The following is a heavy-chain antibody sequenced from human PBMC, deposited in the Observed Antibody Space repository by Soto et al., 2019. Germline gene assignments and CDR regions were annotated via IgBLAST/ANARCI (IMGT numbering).Heavy chain of an antibody. CDR3: ARVGPWVPYSYDSSPYTFENWFDP. J-gene: IGHJ5*02. CDR2: IYHGGRP. Sequence: SETLSLTCPVSGYSISSGYYWGWLRQPPGKGLEWIGSIYHGGRPYYDPSLNSRVTLSMDMTNNPVSLILNSVNAADTAVYYCARVGPWVPYSYDSSPYTFENWFDPWGQGTLVTVSS. CDR1: GYSISSGYY. D-gene: IGHD3-22*01. V-gene: IGHV4-38-2*02.